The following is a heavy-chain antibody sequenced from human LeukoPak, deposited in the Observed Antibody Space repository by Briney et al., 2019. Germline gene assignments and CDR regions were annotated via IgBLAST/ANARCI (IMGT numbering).Heavy chain of an antibody. J-gene: IGHJ4*02. CDR3: AKGGLRLYFGQFHY. CDR1: GFTFENYA. V-gene: IGHV3-9*01. D-gene: IGHD3-10*01. Sequence: GGSLRLSCAASGFTFENYAVHWVRHVPGKGLEWVSGISWNGGIIGYADSVKGRFTISRDSAKNSLYLQMNSLRVEDTALYYCAKGGLRLYFGQFHYWGQGTLVTVSS. CDR2: ISWNGGII.